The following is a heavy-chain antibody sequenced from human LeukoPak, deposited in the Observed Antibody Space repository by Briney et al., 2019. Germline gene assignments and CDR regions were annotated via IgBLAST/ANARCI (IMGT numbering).Heavy chain of an antibody. J-gene: IGHJ4*01. D-gene: IGHD3-10*01. Sequence: GGSLRLSCAASGFTFSSYAMSWVRQAPGKGLEWVSGISGSGGSTYYADSVKGRFTISRDNSKNTLYLQMNSLRAEDTAVYFCARENDYYTSGSYYRGLDYWGQGTLVTVSS. CDR3: ARENDYYTSGSYYRGLDY. CDR1: GFTFSSYA. V-gene: IGHV3-23*01. CDR2: ISGSGGST.